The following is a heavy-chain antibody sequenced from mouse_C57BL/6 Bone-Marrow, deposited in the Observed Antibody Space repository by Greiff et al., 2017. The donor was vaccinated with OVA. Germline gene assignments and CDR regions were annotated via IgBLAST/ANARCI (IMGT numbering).Heavy chain of an antibody. CDR3: AIIYYYGTLFDY. CDR2: IYPGSGNT. V-gene: IGHV1-76*01. D-gene: IGHD1-1*01. Sequence: VQLQQSGAELVRPGASVKLSCKASGYTFTDYYINWVKQRPGQGLEWIARIYPGSGNTYYNEKFKGKATLTAEKSSSTAYMQLSSLTSEDSAVYFCAIIYYYGTLFDYWGKGTTLTVSS. CDR1: GYTFTDYY. J-gene: IGHJ2*01.